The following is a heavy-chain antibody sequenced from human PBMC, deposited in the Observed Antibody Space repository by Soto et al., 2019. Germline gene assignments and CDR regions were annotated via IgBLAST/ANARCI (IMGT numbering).Heavy chain of an antibody. CDR3: ARDCRRITMVRGVIIPQNWFDP. Sequence: SETLSLTCTVSGGSISSYYWSWIRQPPGKGLEWIWFIYFSGSTNYNPSLNSLVTISVDTFKNQFSLNLSSLTAADTAVYYCARDCRRITMVRGVIIPQNWFDPWGQGTLVTVSS. CDR1: GGSISSYY. CDR2: IYFSGST. D-gene: IGHD3-10*01. J-gene: IGHJ5*02. V-gene: IGHV4-59*01.